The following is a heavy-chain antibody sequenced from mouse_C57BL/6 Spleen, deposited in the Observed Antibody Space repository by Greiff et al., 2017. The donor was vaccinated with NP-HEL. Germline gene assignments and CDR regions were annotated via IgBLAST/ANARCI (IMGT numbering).Heavy chain of an antibody. CDR1: GFSLTSYG. V-gene: IGHV2-5*01. CDR3: AKTSYYSKGGDYFDY. CDR2: IWRGGST. J-gene: IGHJ2*01. Sequence: VQVVESGPGLVQPSQSLSITCTVSGFSLTSYGVHWVRQSPGKGLEWLGVIWRGGSTDYNAAFMSRLSITKDNSKSQVFFKMNSLQADDTAIYYCAKTSYYSKGGDYFDYWGQGTTLTVSS. D-gene: IGHD2-5*01.